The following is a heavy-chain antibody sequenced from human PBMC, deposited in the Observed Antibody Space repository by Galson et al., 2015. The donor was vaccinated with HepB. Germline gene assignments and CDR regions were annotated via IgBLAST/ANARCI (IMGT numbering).Heavy chain of an antibody. J-gene: IGHJ5*02. CDR1: GGSVSNYNYH. Sequence: SETLSLTCTVSGGSVSNYNYHWAWLRQPPGKGLEWIGSIYYTGTAYYNPSLKSRVTVSVDTSKNHFSLSLTSVTAADTAIYYCARNGDSGDFVSWFDPWGQGTLVTV. CDR3: ARNGDSGDFVSWFDP. V-gene: IGHV4-39*02. D-gene: IGHD4-17*01. CDR2: IYYTGTA.